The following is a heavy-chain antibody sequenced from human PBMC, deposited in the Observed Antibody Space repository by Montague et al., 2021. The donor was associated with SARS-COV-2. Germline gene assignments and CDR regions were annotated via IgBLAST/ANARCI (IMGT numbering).Heavy chain of an antibody. J-gene: IGHJ6*02. CDR3: AKNRDIFWFGEGRDSMDV. V-gene: IGHV3-30*18. D-gene: IGHD3-10*01. Sequence: SLRLSCAASGFTFNHFAMHWVRQAPGKGLEWVAVLSYDGSIQYYSDSFXVRFTISRDSSKKTLYLQLNSLSGEDTAVSYCAKNRDIFWFGEGRDSMDVWGQGTTVIVSS. CDR2: LSYDGSIQ. CDR1: GFTFNHFA.